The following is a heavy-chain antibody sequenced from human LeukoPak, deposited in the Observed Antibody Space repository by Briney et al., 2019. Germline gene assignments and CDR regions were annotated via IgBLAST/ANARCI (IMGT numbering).Heavy chain of an antibody. V-gene: IGHV7-4-1*02. CDR2: INTNTGNP. CDR1: GYTFTSYA. J-gene: IGHJ6*02. CDR3: ARDNHCSGGSCYFSSDGYYGMDV. Sequence: ASVKVSCKASGYTFTSYAMNWVRQAPGQGLEWMGWINTNTGNPTYAQGFTGRFVFSLDTSVSTAYLQISSLKAEDTAVYYCARDNHCSGGSCYFSSDGYYGMDVWGQGTTVTVSS. D-gene: IGHD2-15*01.